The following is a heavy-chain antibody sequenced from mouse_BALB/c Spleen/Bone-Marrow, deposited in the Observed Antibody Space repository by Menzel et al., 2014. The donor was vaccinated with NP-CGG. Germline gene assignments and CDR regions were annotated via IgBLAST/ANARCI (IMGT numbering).Heavy chain of an antibody. CDR1: GFTFTDYY. CDR3: ARDGYDDY. CDR2: IRNKANGYTT. Sequence: EVHLVESGGGLVQPGGSLRLSCATSGFTFTDYYMSWVRQPPGKALEWLGFIRNKANGYTTEYSASVKGRFTIPRDNSQSILYLQMNTLRAEDSATYYCARDGYDDYWGQGTTLTVSS. D-gene: IGHD2-2*01. V-gene: IGHV7-3*02. J-gene: IGHJ2*01.